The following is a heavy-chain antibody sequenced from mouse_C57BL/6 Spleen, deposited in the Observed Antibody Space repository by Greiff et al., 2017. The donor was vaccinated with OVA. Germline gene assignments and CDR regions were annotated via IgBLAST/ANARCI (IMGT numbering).Heavy chain of an antibody. V-gene: IGHV1-26*01. Sequence: VQLQQSGPELVKPGASVKISCKASGYTFTDYYMNWVKQSHGKSLEWIGDINPNNGGTSYNQKFKGKATLTVDKSSSTAYMELRSLTSEDSAVYYCARVYYVSSYDWFAYWGQGTLVTVSA. CDR2: INPNNGGT. J-gene: IGHJ3*01. D-gene: IGHD1-1*01. CDR3: ARVYYVSSYDWFAY. CDR1: GYTFTDYY.